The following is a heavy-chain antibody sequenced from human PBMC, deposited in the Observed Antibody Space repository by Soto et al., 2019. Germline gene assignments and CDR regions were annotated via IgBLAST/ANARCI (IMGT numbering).Heavy chain of an antibody. CDR1: GGSISSSSYF. CDR2: IYYSGST. J-gene: IGHJ5*02. D-gene: IGHD2-21*02. CDR3: ARHPSDFWFDP. Sequence: QLQLQESGPGLVKPSETLSLTCSVSGGSISSSSYFWGWIRQPPGKGLEWIGSIYYSGSTYYNPSVKXXVTVSVDTAKNQFSLKLSSVTAADTAVYYCARHPSDFWFDPWGQGTLVTVSS. V-gene: IGHV4-39*01.